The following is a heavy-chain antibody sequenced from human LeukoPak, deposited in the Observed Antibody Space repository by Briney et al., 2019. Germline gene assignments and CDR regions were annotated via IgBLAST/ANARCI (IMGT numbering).Heavy chain of an antibody. CDR3: ARSSYSGSYSPFRPRSAYYFDY. Sequence: PSETLSLTCTVSGGSISSSFYYWGWIRQPPGKGLEWIGSIYYSGSTYYNPSLKSRVTISVDTSKNQFSLKLSSVTAADTAVYYCARSSYSGSYSPFRPRSAYYFDYWGQGTLVTVSS. V-gene: IGHV4-39*07. J-gene: IGHJ4*02. CDR2: IYYSGST. D-gene: IGHD1-26*01. CDR1: GGSISSSFYY.